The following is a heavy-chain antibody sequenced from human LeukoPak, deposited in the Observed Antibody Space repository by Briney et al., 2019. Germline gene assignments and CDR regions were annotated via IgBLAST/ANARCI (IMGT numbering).Heavy chain of an antibody. D-gene: IGHD4-17*01. J-gene: IGHJ5*02. Sequence: ASVKVSCKASGYTFTDYYIHWVRQAPGQGLEWMGWINPNSGGTNYAQISQGRVTMTRDTSISTAYMDLSSLRSNDTAVYYCAREEWHTVTATGYNWLDPWGQGTLVTVSS. CDR1: GYTFTDYY. CDR2: INPNSGGT. V-gene: IGHV1-2*02. CDR3: AREEWHTVTATGYNWLDP.